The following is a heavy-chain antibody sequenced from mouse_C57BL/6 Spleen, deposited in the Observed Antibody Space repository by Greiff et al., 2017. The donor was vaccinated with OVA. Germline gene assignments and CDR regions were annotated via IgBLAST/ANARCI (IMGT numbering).Heavy chain of an antibody. CDR2: ISSGGSYT. CDR1: GFTFSSYG. V-gene: IGHV5-6*01. J-gene: IGHJ1*03. Sequence: EVMLVESGGDLVKPGGSLKLSCAASGFTFSSYGMSWVRQTPDKRLEWVATISSGGSYTYYPDSVKGRFTISRDNAKNTLYLQMSSLKSEDTAMYYCARRDYYGSSPPFDVWGTGTTVTVSS. CDR3: ARRDYYGSSPPFDV. D-gene: IGHD1-1*01.